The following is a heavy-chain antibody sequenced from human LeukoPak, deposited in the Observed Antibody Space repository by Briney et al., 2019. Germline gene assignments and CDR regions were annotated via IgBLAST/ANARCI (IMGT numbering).Heavy chain of an antibody. V-gene: IGHV4-59*01. CDR3: ARVRSYRTAPGYYYYMDV. Sequence: SETLSLTCTVSGGSISSYYWGWIRQPPGKGLEWIGYIYYSGSTNYNPSLKSRVTISVDTSKNQFSLKLSSVTAADTAVYYCARVRSYRTAPGYYYYMDVWGKGTTVTVSS. CDR1: GGSISSYY. J-gene: IGHJ6*03. CDR2: IYYSGST. D-gene: IGHD3-16*02.